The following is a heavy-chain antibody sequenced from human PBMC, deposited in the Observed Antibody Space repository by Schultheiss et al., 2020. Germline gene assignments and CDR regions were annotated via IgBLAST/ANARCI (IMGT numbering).Heavy chain of an antibody. D-gene: IGHD7-27*01. CDR2: IYYSGST. Sequence: SETLSLTCTVSGGSISSYYWSWIRQPPGKGLEWIGYIYYSGSTNYNPSLKSRVTISVDTSKNQFSLKLSSVTAADTAVYYCARAPPTGDYYYYGMDVWGQGTTVTVAS. J-gene: IGHJ6*02. CDR3: ARAPPTGDYYYYGMDV. V-gene: IGHV4-59*01. CDR1: GGSISSYY.